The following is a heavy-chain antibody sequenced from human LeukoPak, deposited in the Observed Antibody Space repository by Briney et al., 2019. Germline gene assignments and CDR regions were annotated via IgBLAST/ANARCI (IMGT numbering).Heavy chain of an antibody. Sequence: KPSETLSLTCGVSGGSIDITNYWSWVRQAPGKGLEWIGEISHDGTTNHNPSLRSRVAMSSDRANNQFSLSLTSVTAADTAVYYCTREDRPFCPFAYWGQGVLVTVSS. V-gene: IGHV4-4*02. CDR3: TREDRPFCPFAY. J-gene: IGHJ4*02. CDR1: GGSIDITNY. CDR2: ISHDGTT. D-gene: IGHD3-22*01.